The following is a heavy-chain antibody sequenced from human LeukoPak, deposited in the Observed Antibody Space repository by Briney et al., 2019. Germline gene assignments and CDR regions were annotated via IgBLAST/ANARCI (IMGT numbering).Heavy chain of an antibody. J-gene: IGHJ3*01. V-gene: IGHV3-11*06. D-gene: IGHD5-12*01. CDR2: ISSSSSYT. CDR3: ASPRGYGNAFDL. Sequence: GGSLRLSCAASGFTFSDYYMSWIRQAPGKGLEWVSYISSSSSYTNYADSVKGRFTISRDNAKNSLYLQMNSLRAEDTAVYYCASPRGYGNAFDLWGQGTMVTVSS. CDR1: GFTFSDYY.